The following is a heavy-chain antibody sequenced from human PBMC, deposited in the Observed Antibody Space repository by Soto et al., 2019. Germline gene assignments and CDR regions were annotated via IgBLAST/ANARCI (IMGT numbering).Heavy chain of an antibody. V-gene: IGHV1-3*05. J-gene: IGHJ4*02. Sequence: QVQLVQSGAEEKKPGASVKVSCKASGYTFTSYAMHWVRQAPGQRLEWMGWINAGNGNTKYSQKFQGRVTITRDTSASTAYVELSSLRSEDTAVYYWARVPGGRFVDYWGQGTLVTVSS. CDR1: GYTFTSYA. CDR3: ARVPGGRFVDY. CDR2: INAGNGNT. D-gene: IGHD3-16*01.